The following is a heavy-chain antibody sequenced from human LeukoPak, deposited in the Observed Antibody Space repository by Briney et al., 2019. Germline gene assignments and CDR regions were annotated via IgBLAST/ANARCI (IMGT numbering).Heavy chain of an antibody. V-gene: IGHV3-48*02. CDR1: GISFSSYS. D-gene: IGHD3-10*02. Sequence: GGSLRLSRAASGISFSSYSMNWVRQAPGKGLEWVSYISSSYSTIYYAESVKGRFTISRDNAKNSLNLQMNSLRDEDTAVYYCARSMGGVRGIAFDIWGQGTMVTVSS. J-gene: IGHJ3*02. CDR3: ARSMGGVRGIAFDI. CDR2: ISSSYSTI.